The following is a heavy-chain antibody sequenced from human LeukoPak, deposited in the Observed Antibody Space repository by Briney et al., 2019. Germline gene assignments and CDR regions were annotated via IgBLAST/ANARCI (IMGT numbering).Heavy chain of an antibody. D-gene: IGHD1-7*01. Sequence: SETLSLTCTVSGGSISSSSYYWGWIRQPPGKGLEWIGSIYYSGSTYYNPSLKSRVTISVDTSKNQFSLKLSSVTAADTAVYYCARGQRNYGLYFDYWGQGTLVTVSS. V-gene: IGHV4-39*01. CDR2: IYYSGST. CDR3: ARGQRNYGLYFDY. J-gene: IGHJ4*02. CDR1: GGSISSSSYY.